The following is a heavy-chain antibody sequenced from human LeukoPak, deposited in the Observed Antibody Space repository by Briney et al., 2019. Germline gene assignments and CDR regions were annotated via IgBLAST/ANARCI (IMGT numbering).Heavy chain of an antibody. J-gene: IGHJ6*03. CDR3: ARGSHTLGYMDV. V-gene: IGHV4-34*01. CDR2: INHSGST. CDR1: GGSFSGYY. D-gene: IGHD3-16*01. Sequence: PSETLSLTCAVYGGSFSGYYWSWIRQPPGKGLEWIGEINHSGSTNYNPSLKSRVTISVDTSKNQFSLKLSSVTAADTAVYYCARGSHTLGYMDVWGKGTTVTVSS.